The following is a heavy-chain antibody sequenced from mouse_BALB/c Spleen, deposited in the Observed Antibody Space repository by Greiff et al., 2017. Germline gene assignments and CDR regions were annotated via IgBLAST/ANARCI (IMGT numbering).Heavy chain of an antibody. CDR1: GFSLTSYG. Sequence: QVQLQQSGPGLVQPSQSLSITCTVSGFSLTSYGVHWVRQSPGKGLEWLGVIWSGGSTDYNAAFISRLSISKDNSKSQVFFKMNSLQANDTAIYYCARTAYGNYEGFAYWGQGTLVTVSA. J-gene: IGHJ3*01. CDR2: IWSGGST. D-gene: IGHD2-1*01. CDR3: ARTAYGNYEGFAY. V-gene: IGHV2-2*02.